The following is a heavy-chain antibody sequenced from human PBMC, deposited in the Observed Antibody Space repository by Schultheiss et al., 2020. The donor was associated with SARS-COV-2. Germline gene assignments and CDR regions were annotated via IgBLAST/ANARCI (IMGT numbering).Heavy chain of an antibody. V-gene: IGHV3-30*18. D-gene: IGHD4-23*01. CDR1: GFTFSSYG. CDR2: ISYDGSNK. J-gene: IGHJ4*02. Sequence: GGSLRLSCAASGFTFSSYGMHWVRQAPGKGLEWVAVISYDGSNKYYADSVKGRFTISRDNSKNTLYLQMNDLRTEDTAVYYCAKARTRWDYWGQGTLVTVSS. CDR3: AKARTRWDY.